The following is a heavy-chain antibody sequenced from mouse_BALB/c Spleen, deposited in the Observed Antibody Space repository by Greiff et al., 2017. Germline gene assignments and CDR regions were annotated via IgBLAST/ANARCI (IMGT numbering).Heavy chain of an antibody. CDR1: GFTFSSFG. CDR2: ISSGSSTI. Sequence: EVKLMESGGGLVQPGGSRKLSCAASGFTFSSFGMHWVRQAPEKGLEWVAYISSGSSTIYYADTVKGRFTISRDNPKNTLFLQMTSLRSEDTAMYYCARSNWGGAMDYWGQGTSVTVSS. D-gene: IGHD4-1*02. J-gene: IGHJ4*01. CDR3: ARSNWGGAMDY. V-gene: IGHV5-17*02.